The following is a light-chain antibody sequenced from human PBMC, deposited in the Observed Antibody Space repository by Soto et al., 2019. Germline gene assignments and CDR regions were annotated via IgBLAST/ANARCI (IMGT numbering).Light chain of an antibody. CDR1: QDISNY. Sequence: DIQMTQSPSSLSASVGDRVTITCQASQDISNYLNWYQQKPGKAPKLLIYDASNLETGVPSRFSGSGSGRDFTFTISSLQPEDIATYYFQQYDNLPLPFGGGTKVEIK. J-gene: IGKJ4*01. CDR3: QQYDNLPLP. CDR2: DAS. V-gene: IGKV1-33*01.